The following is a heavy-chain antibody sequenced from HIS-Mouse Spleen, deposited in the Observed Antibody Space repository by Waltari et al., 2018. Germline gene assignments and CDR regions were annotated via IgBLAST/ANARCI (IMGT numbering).Heavy chain of an antibody. CDR1: GGSISSSSYY. Sequence: QLQLQESGPGLVKPSEPLSLTCTVSGGSISSSSYYWVWIRQPPRKGLEWIGSIYYSGSTYYNPSLKSRVTISVDTSKNQFSLKLSSVTAADTAVYYCAREIPYSSSWYDWYFDLWGRGTLVTVSS. CDR2: IYYSGST. J-gene: IGHJ2*01. V-gene: IGHV4-39*07. CDR3: AREIPYSSSWYDWYFDL. D-gene: IGHD6-13*01.